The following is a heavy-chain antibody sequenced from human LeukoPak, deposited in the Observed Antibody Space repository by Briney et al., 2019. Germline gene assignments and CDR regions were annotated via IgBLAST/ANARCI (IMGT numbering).Heavy chain of an antibody. CDR2: IYYSGSP. D-gene: IGHD4-17*01. V-gene: IGHV4-59*01. CDR3: TRTSASTAIDY. J-gene: IGHJ4*02. Sequence: SETLSLTCTVSGGSISSYYWSWIRQPPGKGLEWIGYIYYSGSPNYNPSLKSRVTMSLDTSRNQFSLKLSSVTAADTAVYYCTRTSASTAIDYWGPGTLVTVSS. CDR1: GGSISSYY.